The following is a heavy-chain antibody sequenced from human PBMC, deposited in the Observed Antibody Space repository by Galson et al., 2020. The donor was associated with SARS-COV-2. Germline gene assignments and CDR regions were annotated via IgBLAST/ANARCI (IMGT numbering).Heavy chain of an antibody. Sequence: NSGGSLRLSCAASGFTFTSYNMNWVRQAPGKGLEWVSSISSTNNYIYYADSVKGRFTISRDNARNSLYLQMNSLRAEDTAVYYCARDVIYYDSSGYYLRGAVHFDFWGQGTLVTVSS. CDR3: ARDVIYYDSSGYYLRGAVHFDF. CDR2: ISSTNNYI. V-gene: IGHV3-21*01. CDR1: GFTFTSYN. D-gene: IGHD3-22*01. J-gene: IGHJ4*02.